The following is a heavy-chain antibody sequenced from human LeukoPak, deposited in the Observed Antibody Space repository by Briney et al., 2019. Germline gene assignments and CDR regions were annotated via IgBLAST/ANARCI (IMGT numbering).Heavy chain of an antibody. CDR1: GFTFSSYS. CDR3: ATLDIVATRAPYYMYV. V-gene: IGHV3-21*01. J-gene: IGHJ6*03. Sequence: GGSLRLSCAASGFTFSSYSMNWVRQAPGKGLEWVSSITSSSSYIYYADSVKGRFTISRDNAKNSLYLQMNSLRAEDTAVYYCATLDIVATRAPYYMYVWGKGTTVTVSS. CDR2: ITSSSSYI. D-gene: IGHD5-12*01.